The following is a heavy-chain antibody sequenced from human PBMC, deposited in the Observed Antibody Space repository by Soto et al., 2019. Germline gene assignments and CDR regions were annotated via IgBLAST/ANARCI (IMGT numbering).Heavy chain of an antibody. CDR3: ARDGNYYYGSGSYYPSFYYYYYGMDV. J-gene: IGHJ6*02. Sequence: QVQLVESGGGVVQPGRSLRLSCAASGLTFSSYAMHWVRQAPGKELEWVAVISYDGSNKYNADSVKGRFTIARDNSKITLYLKMNSLRAEDTSVYYCARDGNYYYGSGSYYPSFYYYYYGMDVWGQGTTVTVSS. V-gene: IGHV3-30-3*01. CDR2: ISYDGSNK. D-gene: IGHD3-10*01. CDR1: GLTFSSYA.